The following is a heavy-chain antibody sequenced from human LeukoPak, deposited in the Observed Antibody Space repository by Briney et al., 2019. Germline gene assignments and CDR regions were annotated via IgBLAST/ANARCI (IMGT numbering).Heavy chain of an antibody. J-gene: IGHJ3*02. CDR3: VKSNSRYQPWTLDI. CDR1: GGSISNSDYS. CDR2: IYYSGST. Sequence: PSETLSLTCTVSGGSISNSDYSWGWIRQPPGKGLECIGTIYYSGSTYYKSSLKSRVTISVDTSNNQLSLKVNSVTAADTAMYYCVKSNSRYQPWTLDIWGRGTMVTVSS. V-gene: IGHV4-39*07. D-gene: IGHD2-2*01.